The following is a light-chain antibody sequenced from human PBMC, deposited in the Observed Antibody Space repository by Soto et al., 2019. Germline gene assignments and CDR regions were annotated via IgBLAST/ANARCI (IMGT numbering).Light chain of an antibody. J-gene: IGKJ1*01. CDR2: AAS. CDR1: KSVSTN. V-gene: IGKV3-15*01. Sequence: EIVMTQSPATLSMSPGERASLSCRASKSVSTNLAWYQQKPGQAPRLLIYAASTRATGIPARFSGSGSGTQFTLTISSLQSEDFAVYSCQQYNKWPRTFGQGTKVDIK. CDR3: QQYNKWPRT.